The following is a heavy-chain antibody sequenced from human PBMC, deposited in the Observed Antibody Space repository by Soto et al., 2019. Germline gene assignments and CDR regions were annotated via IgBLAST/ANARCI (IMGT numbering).Heavy chain of an antibody. J-gene: IGHJ4*02. CDR3: ARDHYYDSSGYYRY. CDR2: IYYSVST. D-gene: IGHD3-22*01. CDR1: GGSVSSGSYY. Sequence: QVQLQESGPGLVKPSETLSLTCTVSGGSVSSGSYYWSWIRQPPGKGLEWIGYIYYSVSTNYNPSLKSRVTISVDTSKNQFSLKLSSVTAADTAVYYCARDHYYDSSGYYRYWGQGTLVTVSS. V-gene: IGHV4-61*01.